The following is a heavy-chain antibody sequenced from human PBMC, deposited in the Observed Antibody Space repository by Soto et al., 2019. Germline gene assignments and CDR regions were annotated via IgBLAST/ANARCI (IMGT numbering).Heavy chain of an antibody. J-gene: IGHJ5*02. Sequence: SETLSLTCTVSGGSISSSSYYWGGIRQPPGKGLEWIGSIYYSGSTYYNPALKSRVTISVDTSKNQFSLKLGSVTAADTAVYYCAFTLSRRITMVRGRFPWGQGTLVTVSS. D-gene: IGHD3-10*01. CDR2: IYYSGST. CDR1: GGSISSSSYY. CDR3: AFTLSRRITMVRGRFP. V-gene: IGHV4-39*01.